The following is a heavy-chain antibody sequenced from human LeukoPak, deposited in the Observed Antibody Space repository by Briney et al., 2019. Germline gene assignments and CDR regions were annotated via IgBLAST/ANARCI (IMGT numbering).Heavy chain of an antibody. J-gene: IGHJ4*02. CDR1: DFTFSFYW. CDR3: AGDLDFWSGYYTGVFDY. V-gene: IGHV3-7*01. Sequence: GGSLRLSCAASDFTFSFYWMTWVRQAPGEGLEWVANILPDGSEKYYLDSVKGRFTISRDNPTNSLYLQINSLRAEDTAVYYCAGDLDFWSGYYTGVFDYWGQGTLVTVSS. CDR2: ILPDGSEK. D-gene: IGHD3-3*01.